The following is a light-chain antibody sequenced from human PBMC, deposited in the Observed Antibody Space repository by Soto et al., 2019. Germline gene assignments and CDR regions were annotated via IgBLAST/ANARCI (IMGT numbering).Light chain of an antibody. Sequence: EIVLTQSPATLSLSPGEIATLSCRASQSVSSYLAWYQQKPGQAPRLLIYDASNRATGIPARFSGSGSGTDFTLTISSLEPEDFAVYYCQQRSNWPLVTFGGGTKVEIK. V-gene: IGKV3-11*01. CDR2: DAS. CDR3: QQRSNWPLVT. J-gene: IGKJ4*01. CDR1: QSVSSY.